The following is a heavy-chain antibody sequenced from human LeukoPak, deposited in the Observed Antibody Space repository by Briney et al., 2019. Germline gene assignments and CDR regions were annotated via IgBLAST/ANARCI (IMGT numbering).Heavy chain of an antibody. CDR2: ISSSGRT. V-gene: IGHV4-59*01. CDR3: ARGYYEPFEL. D-gene: IGHD3-22*01. CDR1: GFSITAYT. Sequence: SETLSLTCTVSGFSITAYTWNWIRQSPGKGLEWIGYISSSGRTDYNPSLKSRVTISLDTSKNQFSLILISLTAADTAVYCCARGYYEPFELWGPGTLVTVSS. J-gene: IGHJ4*02.